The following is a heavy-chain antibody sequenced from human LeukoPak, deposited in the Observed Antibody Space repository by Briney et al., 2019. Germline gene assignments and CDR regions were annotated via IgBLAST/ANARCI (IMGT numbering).Heavy chain of an antibody. V-gene: IGHV3-74*01. CDR1: GFTFSSYW. CDR2: INSDGSST. D-gene: IGHD4-11*01. Sequence: GGSLRLSCAASGFTFSSYWMHWVRQAPGKGLVWVSRINSDGSSTTYADSVKGRFTISRDNAKKSLYLQMNSLRADDTAVYFCSRDGNYVFNSWGQGTLVTVSS. CDR3: SRDGNYVFNS. J-gene: IGHJ4*02.